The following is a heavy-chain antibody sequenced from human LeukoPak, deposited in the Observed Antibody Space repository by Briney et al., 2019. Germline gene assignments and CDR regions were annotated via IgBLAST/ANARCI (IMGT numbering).Heavy chain of an antibody. J-gene: IGHJ4*02. CDR3: ARVDPASSYGSRGAFDY. D-gene: IGHD5-18*01. CDR2: IYNGDST. Sequence: PGGSLRLSCAASGFTVSSNYMSWVRQAPGKGLEWVSVIYNGDSTYYADSVKGRFTISRDNSKNTLYLQMNSLRAEDTAVYYCARVDPASSYGSRGAFDYWGQGTLVTVPS. CDR1: GFTVSSNY. V-gene: IGHV3-66*01.